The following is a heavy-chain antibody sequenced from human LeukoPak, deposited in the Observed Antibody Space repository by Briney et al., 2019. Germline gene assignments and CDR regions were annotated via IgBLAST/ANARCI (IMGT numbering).Heavy chain of an antibody. CDR2: IRYDGSNK. Sequence: GGSLRLSCAASGFTFSSYGMHWVRQAPGKGLEWVAFIRYDGSNKYYADSVKGRFTISRDNSKNTLYLQMNSLRAEDTAVYYCAPRTYYYDSSGYYPSYWGQGTLVTVSS. J-gene: IGHJ4*02. CDR1: GFTFSSYG. D-gene: IGHD3-22*01. V-gene: IGHV3-30*02. CDR3: APRTYYYDSSGYYPSY.